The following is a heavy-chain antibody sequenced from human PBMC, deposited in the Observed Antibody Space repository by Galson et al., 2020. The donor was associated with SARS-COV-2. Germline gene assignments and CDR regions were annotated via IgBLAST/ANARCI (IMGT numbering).Heavy chain of an antibody. Sequence: ASVKVSYKASGYTFPGYYIHWVRQAPGPGLEWMGWINPNSGDINYPLKFQGRVTMTRDTSISTVYMELSRLRSDETAVYYWARDQGQWDLLGGGSDYWGQGTLVTVSS. CDR3: ARDQGQWDLLGGGSDY. V-gene: IGHV1-2*02. CDR2: INPNSGDI. D-gene: IGHD1-26*01. J-gene: IGHJ4*02. CDR1: GYTFPGYY.